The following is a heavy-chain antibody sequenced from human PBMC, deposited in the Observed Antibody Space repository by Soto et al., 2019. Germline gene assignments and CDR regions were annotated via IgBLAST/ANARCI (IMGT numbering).Heavy chain of an antibody. CDR2: IYYSGST. CDR3: ARRVGWLKRDFDF. V-gene: IGHV4-31*03. CDR1: VGSMSSGGYY. Sequence: SETLSLPCTVSVGSMSSGGYYWSWIRQHPGKVLEYIGYIYYSGSTYYNPSLKSRVTISVDTSKNQFSLKLSSVTAADTAVYYWARRVGWLKRDFDFWGQGTLVTVSS. D-gene: IGHD3-3*01. J-gene: IGHJ4*02.